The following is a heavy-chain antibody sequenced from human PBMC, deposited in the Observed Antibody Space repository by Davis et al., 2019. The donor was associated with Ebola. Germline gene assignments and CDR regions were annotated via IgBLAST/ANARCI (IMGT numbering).Heavy chain of an antibody. V-gene: IGHV1-18*04. J-gene: IGHJ4*02. CDR2: INPHNGNT. D-gene: IGHD1-1*01. CDR3: ARAQFPTTSDH. Sequence: ASVKVSCKASGYTFTSYGITWVRQAPGQGLEWMGWINPHNGNTNYAQNVQGRVTMTTDTSTSTAYMEVGILRSDDTAVYYCARAQFPTTSDHWGQGTMVTVSS. CDR1: GYTFTSYG.